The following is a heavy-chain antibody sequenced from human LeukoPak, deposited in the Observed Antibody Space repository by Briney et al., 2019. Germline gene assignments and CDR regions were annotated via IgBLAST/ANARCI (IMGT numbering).Heavy chain of an antibody. Sequence: PSQTLSLTCTVSGGSISSGDYYWSWIRQPPGKGLEWIGYIYYSGSTYYNPSLKSRAIISVDTSKNQFSLKLSSVTAADTAVYYCARAIRIVGATRFDYWGQGTLVTVSS. CDR3: ARAIRIVGATRFDY. J-gene: IGHJ4*02. V-gene: IGHV4-30-4*01. CDR2: IYYSGST. D-gene: IGHD1-26*01. CDR1: GGSISSGDYY.